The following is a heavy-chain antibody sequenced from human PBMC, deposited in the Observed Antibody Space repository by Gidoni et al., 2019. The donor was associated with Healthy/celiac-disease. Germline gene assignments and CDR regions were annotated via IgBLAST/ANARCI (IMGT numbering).Heavy chain of an antibody. D-gene: IGHD3-22*01. CDR3: ARVGSGYSPFDY. J-gene: IGHJ4*02. V-gene: IGHV3-30*01. CDR1: GFTFSSYA. CDR2: ISYDGSNK. Sequence: QVQLVESGGGVVQPGRSLSISCAASGFTFSSYAMHWVRQAPGKGLEWVAVISYDGSNKYYADSVKGRFTISRYNSKNTLYLQMNSLRAEDTAVYYCARVGSGYSPFDYWGQGTLVTVSS.